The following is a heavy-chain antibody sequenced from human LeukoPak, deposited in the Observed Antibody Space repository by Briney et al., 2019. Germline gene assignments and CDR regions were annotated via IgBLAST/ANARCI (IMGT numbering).Heavy chain of an antibody. CDR2: ICSGVGTA. CDR3: ARDTPLYADSPDAFDI. J-gene: IGHJ3*02. V-gene: IGHV3-48*03. CDR1: GFCFSSYE. Sequence: PGGSLRLSCAASGFCFSSYEMNWVRQAPGKGLEWVSYICSGVGTAYYADSVKGRFTTSTDNAKNSLYMQMNSLRDEDTAVYYCARDTPLYADSPDAFDIWGQGTMVTVSS. D-gene: IGHD2/OR15-2a*01.